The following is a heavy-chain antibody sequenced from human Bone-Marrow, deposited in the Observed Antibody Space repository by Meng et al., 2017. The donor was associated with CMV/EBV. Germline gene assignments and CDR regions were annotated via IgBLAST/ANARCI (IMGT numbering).Heavy chain of an antibody. D-gene: IGHD2-2*01. CDR1: GFTFSNAW. V-gene: IGHV3-15*01. Sequence: GESLKISCAASGFTFSNAWMSWVRQAPGKGLEWVGRIKSKTDGGTTDYAAPVKGRFTISRDDSKNTLYLQMNSLKTEDTAVYYCTTDTHGGYCSSTSCYYFDYWGQGTLVTVYS. CDR3: TTDTHGGYCSSTSCYYFDY. J-gene: IGHJ4*02. CDR2: IKSKTDGGTT.